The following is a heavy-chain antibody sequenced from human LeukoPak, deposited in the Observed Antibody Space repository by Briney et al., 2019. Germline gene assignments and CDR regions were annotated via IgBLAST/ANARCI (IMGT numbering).Heavy chain of an antibody. CDR1: GVSVNNDY. D-gene: IGHD2-21*01. CDR3: ARIRCGRGQDVCYNH. CDR2: VSPVGYT. Sequence: SQTLSLTCAVAGVSVNNDYWSWIRHSPEKGLEWIGEVSPVGYTNYNLSVKSRVIISTDTSATHLSLKLRSVTAADTALYYCARIRCGRGQDVCYNHWAQGTLVTVSS. J-gene: IGHJ5*02. V-gene: IGHV4-34*01.